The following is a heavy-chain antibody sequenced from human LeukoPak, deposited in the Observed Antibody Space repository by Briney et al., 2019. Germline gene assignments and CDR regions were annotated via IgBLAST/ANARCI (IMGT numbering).Heavy chain of an antibody. V-gene: IGHV4-61*01. Sequence: SETLSLTRTVSGASVSSGTYYWSWTRQPPGKGLEWIGYIYYSGSTNYNPSLKSRVTISADTSKNQFSLKLSSVTAADTAVYYCARDRYALGYWGQGTLVTVSS. CDR1: GASVSSGTYY. J-gene: IGHJ4*02. D-gene: IGHD5-18*01. CDR3: ARDRYALGY. CDR2: IYYSGST.